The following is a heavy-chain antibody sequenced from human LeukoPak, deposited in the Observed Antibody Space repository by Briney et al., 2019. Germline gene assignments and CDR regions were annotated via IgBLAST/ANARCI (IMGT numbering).Heavy chain of an antibody. D-gene: IGHD4-17*01. CDR3: AKGGYGDYFDY. Sequence: GGSLRLSCAASVFTFDDYTMHWVRQPPGKGLEWVSLISWDGGSTYYADSVKGRFTISRDNSKNSLYLQMNSLRTEDTALYYCAKGGYGDYFDYWGQGTLVTVSS. J-gene: IGHJ4*02. V-gene: IGHV3-43*01. CDR2: ISWDGGST. CDR1: VFTFDDYT.